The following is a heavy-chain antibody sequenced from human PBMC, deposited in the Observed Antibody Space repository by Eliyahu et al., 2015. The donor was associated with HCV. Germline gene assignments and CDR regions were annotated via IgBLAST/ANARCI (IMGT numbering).Heavy chain of an antibody. Sequence: EVQLLESGGGLIQPGGSLRLSCAASGFIFSSNAMSWVRQAPGKGLEWVSAISGSGVNTYYADSVKGRFTISRDNSRDTLYLQMNSLRAEDTAVYYCAKHSGWSSRPVDYWGQGTLVTVSS. D-gene: IGHD1-26*01. J-gene: IGHJ4*02. CDR3: AKHSGWSSRPVDY. CDR1: GFIFSSNA. V-gene: IGHV3-23*01. CDR2: ISGSGVNT.